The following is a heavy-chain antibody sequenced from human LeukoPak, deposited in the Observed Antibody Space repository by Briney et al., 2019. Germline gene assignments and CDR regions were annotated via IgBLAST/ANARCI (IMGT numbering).Heavy chain of an antibody. Sequence: PGRSLRLSCTASGFTFGDYAMSWFRQAPGKGLEWVGFIRSKAYGGTTEYAASVKGRFTISRDASKSIAYLQMNSLKTEDTAVYYCTRGQVYYDFWSGYYTWGQGTLVTVSS. CDR3: TRGQVYYDFWSGYYT. CDR1: GFTFGDYA. J-gene: IGHJ4*02. D-gene: IGHD3-3*01. CDR2: IRSKAYGGTT. V-gene: IGHV3-49*03.